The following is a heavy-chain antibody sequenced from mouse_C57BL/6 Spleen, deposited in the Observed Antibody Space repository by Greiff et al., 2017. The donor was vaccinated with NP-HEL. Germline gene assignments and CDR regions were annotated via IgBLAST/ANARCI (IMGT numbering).Heavy chain of an antibody. CDR1: GYSITSGYY. CDR2: ISYDGSN. V-gene: IGHV3-6*01. J-gene: IGHJ2*01. CDR3: ARALGFDY. Sequence: EVKLQESGPGLVKPSQSLSLTCSVTGYSITSGYYWNWIRQFPGNKLEWMGYISYDGSNNYNPSLKNRISITRDTSKNQFFLKLNSVTTEDTATYYCARALGFDYWGQGTTLTVFS.